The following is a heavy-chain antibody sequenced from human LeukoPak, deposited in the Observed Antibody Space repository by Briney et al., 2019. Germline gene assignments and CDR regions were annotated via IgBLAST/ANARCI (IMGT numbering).Heavy chain of an antibody. V-gene: IGHV1-3*04. D-gene: IGHD6-6*01. CDR1: GYTFTSYT. J-gene: IGHJ4*02. CDR3: ALLFVSVFDN. Sequence: ASVKVSCKASGYTFTSYTMHWVRQAPGQRLEWMGWINTGNGNTKYSQKFQGRVTIARDTSASTAYMEMSSLTSEDTAVYYCALLFVSVFDNWGQGTLVTVSS. CDR2: INTGNGNT.